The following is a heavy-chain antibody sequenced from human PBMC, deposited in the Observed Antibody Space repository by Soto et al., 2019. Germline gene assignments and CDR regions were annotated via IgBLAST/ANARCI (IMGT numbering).Heavy chain of an antibody. D-gene: IGHD3-16*01. V-gene: IGHV4-4*09. Sequence: QVQMQESGPGLVKPSETLSLTCTVSGDSVRNQYWSWIRRPPGRGLEWIGYIYRRGSTKYNPSLKSRLTSSVDTSKNQFSLKLSSVTAADTAVYSCARTLDYGHMDVWGKGTTVTVSS. J-gene: IGHJ6*03. CDR3: ARTLDYGHMDV. CDR2: IYRRGST. CDR1: GDSVRNQY.